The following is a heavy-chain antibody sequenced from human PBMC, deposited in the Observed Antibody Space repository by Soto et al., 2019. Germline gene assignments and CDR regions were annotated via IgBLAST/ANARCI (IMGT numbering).Heavy chain of an antibody. CDR2: IGLGGANT. J-gene: IGHJ4*02. Sequence: EVHLLESGGDLVQPGGSLRLSCAASAFMFRNYAMSWVRQAPGKGLEWVSTIGLGGANTHYADSVKGRFTISRDNSKNPLYLEMNSLRGEDTAVYYCAQDPSTGYADHWGQGTLVTVSS. V-gene: IGHV3-23*01. CDR1: AFMFRNYA. CDR3: AQDPSTGYADH. D-gene: IGHD3-9*01.